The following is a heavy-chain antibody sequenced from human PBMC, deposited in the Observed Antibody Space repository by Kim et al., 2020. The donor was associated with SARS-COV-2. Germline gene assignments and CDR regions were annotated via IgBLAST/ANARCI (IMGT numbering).Heavy chain of an antibody. CDR2: IYYSGST. CDR1: GGSISSGGYY. D-gene: IGHD3-10*01. J-gene: IGHJ4*02. Sequence: SETLSLTCTVSGGSISSGGYYWSWIRQHPGKGLEWIGYIYYSGSTYHNPYLKSRVTISADTTKNQLSLKLCTVTAADTAVYYCVGAGILFDYGGQGTLVTVSS. V-gene: IGHV4-31*08. CDR3: VGAGILFDY.